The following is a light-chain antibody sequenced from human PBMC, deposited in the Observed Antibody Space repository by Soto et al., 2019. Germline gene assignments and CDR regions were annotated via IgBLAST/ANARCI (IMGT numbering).Light chain of an antibody. CDR1: QSISTY. CDR2: KAS. Sequence: DIQMTQSPSTLSASVGDRVTITCRASQSISTYLAWYQQKPGKAPKLLIYKASSLESGVPSRFSGSGSGTEFTLTITSLQPDDFATYYCQQYNTYLNFGGGTKVEIK. J-gene: IGKJ4*01. CDR3: QQYNTYLN. V-gene: IGKV1-5*03.